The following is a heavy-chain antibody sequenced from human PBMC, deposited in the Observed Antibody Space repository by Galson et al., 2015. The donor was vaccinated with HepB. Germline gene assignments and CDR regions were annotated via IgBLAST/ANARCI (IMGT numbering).Heavy chain of an antibody. Sequence: SLRLSCAASGFTFKNYPMTWVRQAPAKGLEWVSAISNSGYSTDYADSVKGRFTISRDNSKSTLSLQMSSLRAEDTAVYYCAKGISGSYPDYYFDFWGQGTLVTVSS. CDR1: GFTFKNYP. J-gene: IGHJ4*02. V-gene: IGHV3-23*01. CDR3: AKGISGSYPDYYFDF. CDR2: ISNSGYST. D-gene: IGHD1-26*01.